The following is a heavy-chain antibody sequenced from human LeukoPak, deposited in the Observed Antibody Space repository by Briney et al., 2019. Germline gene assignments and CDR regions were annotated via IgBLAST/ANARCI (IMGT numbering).Heavy chain of an antibody. J-gene: IGHJ6*02. CDR1: GGSFSGYY. D-gene: IGHD3-10*01. V-gene: IGHV4-34*01. CDR3: ARSKRGYYYYYGMDV. Sequence: SETLSLTCAVYGGSFSGYYWSWIRQPPGKGLEWIGEINHSGSTNYNPSLKSRVTISVDTSKNQFSLKLSSVTAADTAVYYCARSKRGYYYYYGMDVWGQGTTVTVSS. CDR2: INHSGST.